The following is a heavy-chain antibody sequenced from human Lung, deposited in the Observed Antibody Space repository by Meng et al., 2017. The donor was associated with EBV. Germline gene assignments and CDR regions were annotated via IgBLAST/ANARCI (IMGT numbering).Heavy chain of an antibody. Sequence: GERVQSGSVLKKPGASVKVSCKASGYTFTSYAMNWVRQAPGQGLEWMGWINTNTGNPTYAQGFTGRFAFSLDTSVSTAYLQISSLKAADTAVYYCARLYCSGGSCYTIDYWGQGTLVTVSS. CDR2: INTNTGNP. V-gene: IGHV7-4-1*02. CDR3: ARLYCSGGSCYTIDY. D-gene: IGHD2-15*01. CDR1: GYTFTSYA. J-gene: IGHJ4*02.